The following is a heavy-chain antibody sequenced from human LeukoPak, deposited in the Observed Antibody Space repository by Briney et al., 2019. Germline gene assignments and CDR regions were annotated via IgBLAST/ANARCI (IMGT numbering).Heavy chain of an antibody. V-gene: IGHV4-59*01. CDR2: IYYSGST. CDR1: GGSISSYY. J-gene: IGHJ6*03. D-gene: IGHD2-21*02. Sequence: PSETLSLTCTVSGGSISSYYWSWIRQPPGKGLEWIGYIYYSGSTNYNPSLKSRVTISVDTSKNQFSLKLSSVTAADTAVYYCARVPLSTAYLHYYSIDVWGKGTTVTVSS. CDR3: ARVPLSTAYLHYYSIDV.